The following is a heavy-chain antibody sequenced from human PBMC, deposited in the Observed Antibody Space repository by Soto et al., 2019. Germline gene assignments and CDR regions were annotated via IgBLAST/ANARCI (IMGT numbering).Heavy chain of an antibody. D-gene: IGHD1-26*01. Sequence: GESLKISCDGSGYSFTSYCIGLVLQMPGKGLEWMGIIYPGDSDARYSPSFQGQVTISADKSISTAYLQWSSLKASDTAMYYCASPSIVGATRLDAFDIWGQGTMVTVSS. CDR3: ASPSIVGATRLDAFDI. V-gene: IGHV5-51*01. CDR1: GYSFTSYC. CDR2: IYPGDSDA. J-gene: IGHJ3*02.